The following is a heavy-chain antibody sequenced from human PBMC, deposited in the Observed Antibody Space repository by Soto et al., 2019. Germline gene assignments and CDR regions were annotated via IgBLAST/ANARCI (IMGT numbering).Heavy chain of an antibody. D-gene: IGHD3-10*01. Sequence: EVQLVESGGGLVQPGGSLRLSCAASGFTFSSYWMHWVRQAPGKGLVWVSRINSDGRSTSYADSVKGRFTISRDNAKNTLYLQMNSVRAEDTAVYYCASYYGSGSYWPTYWGQGTLVTVSS. CDR3: ASYYGSGSYWPTY. V-gene: IGHV3-74*01. J-gene: IGHJ4*02. CDR1: GFTFSSYW. CDR2: INSDGRST.